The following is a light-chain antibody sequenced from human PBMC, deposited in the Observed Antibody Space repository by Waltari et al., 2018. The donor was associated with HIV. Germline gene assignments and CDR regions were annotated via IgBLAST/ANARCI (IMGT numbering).Light chain of an antibody. Sequence: QTVVTQEPSFSVSPGGTVTLTCGLSSGSVSTTYFPSWYQQTPGQAPRTLIYNTKTRASGVPYRFSGSILGNKAALTITGAQADDECDYYCVLYMGSGIWVFGGGTKLTVL. CDR3: VLYMGSGIWV. CDR1: SGSVSTTYF. CDR2: NTK. J-gene: IGLJ3*02. V-gene: IGLV8-61*01.